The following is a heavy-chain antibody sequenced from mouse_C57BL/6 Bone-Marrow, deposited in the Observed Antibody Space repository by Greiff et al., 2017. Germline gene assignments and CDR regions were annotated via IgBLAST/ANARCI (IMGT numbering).Heavy chain of an antibody. CDR2: INPYNGGT. D-gene: IGHD2-1*01. V-gene: IGHV1-19*01. CDR3: ARGFYYGNYVGFAY. Sequence: EVKLQQSGPVLVKPGASVKMSCKASGYTFTDYYMNWVKQSHGKSLEWIGVINPYNGGTSYNQKFKGKATLTVDKSSSTAYMELNSLTSEDSAVDYCARGFYYGNYVGFAYWGQGTLVTVSA. J-gene: IGHJ3*01. CDR1: GYTFTDYY.